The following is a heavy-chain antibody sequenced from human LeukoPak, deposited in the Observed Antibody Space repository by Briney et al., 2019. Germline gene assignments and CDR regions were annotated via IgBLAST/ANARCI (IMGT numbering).Heavy chain of an antibody. CDR2: IKQDGSEK. Sequence: GGSLRLSCAASGFTFSSHLMHWVRQAPGKGLEWVANIKQDGSEKYYVDSVKGRFTISRDNAKNSLYLQMNSLRAEDTAVYYCARVTFEWLLFRAYYYYGMDVWGQGTTVTVSS. CDR3: ARVTFEWLLFRAYYYYGMDV. D-gene: IGHD3-9*01. CDR1: GFTFSSHL. V-gene: IGHV3-7*01. J-gene: IGHJ6*02.